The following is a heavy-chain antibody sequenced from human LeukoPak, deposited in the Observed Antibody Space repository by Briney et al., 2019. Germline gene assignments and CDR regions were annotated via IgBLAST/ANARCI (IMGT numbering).Heavy chain of an antibody. V-gene: IGHV3-30*02. CDR3: AKGYCASTICYGGGKIDY. D-gene: IGHD2-2*01. Sequence: GGSLRLSCGASGFTFNNYGMHWVRQAPGKGPEWVAFIRYDESNKYYADSVKGRFTISRDNSKNTLYLQMNNLRVEDTAVYYCAKGYCASTICYGGGKIDYWGQGTLVTVSS. J-gene: IGHJ4*02. CDR1: GFTFNNYG. CDR2: IRYDESNK.